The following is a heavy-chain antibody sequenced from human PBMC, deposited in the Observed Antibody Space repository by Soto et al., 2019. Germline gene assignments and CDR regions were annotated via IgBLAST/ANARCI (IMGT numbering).Heavy chain of an antibody. V-gene: IGHV3-23*01. CDR2: ISGSTGDT. CDR1: GFTFNNYA. D-gene: IGHD3-22*01. J-gene: IGHJ3*02. Sequence: EVQLMESGGGLVQPGGSLRLSCAASGFTFNNYAMSWVRQAAGKGLEWVSTISGSTGDTYYADSVKGRFTISRDNSKNTLYLQMNSLRAEDTAVYYCAKGMDSSGYYGEAFDIWGQGTMVTVSS. CDR3: AKGMDSSGYYGEAFDI.